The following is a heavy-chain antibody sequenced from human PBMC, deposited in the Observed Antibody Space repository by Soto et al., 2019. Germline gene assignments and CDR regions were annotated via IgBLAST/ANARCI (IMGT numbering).Heavy chain of an antibody. Sequence: QVQLQESGPGLVKPSQTLSLTCTVSGGSISSGGYYWSWIRQHPGKGLEWIGYIYYSGSTYYNPSLKSRVTISVDTSKNQFSLKLSSVTAADTAVYYCARSTVITVGGVIVIPPTFDYWGQGTLVTVSS. CDR1: GGSISSGGYY. J-gene: IGHJ4*02. CDR2: IYYSGST. V-gene: IGHV4-31*03. D-gene: IGHD3-16*02. CDR3: ARSTVITVGGVIVIPPTFDY.